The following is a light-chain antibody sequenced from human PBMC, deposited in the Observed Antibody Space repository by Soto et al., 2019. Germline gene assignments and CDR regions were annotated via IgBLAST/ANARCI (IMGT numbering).Light chain of an antibody. CDR2: EVT. J-gene: IGLJ2*01. Sequence: QSALTQPPSASGSPGQSVTVSCTGTSRDIGDYNWVSWYQQHPGKAPKLIIFEVTKRPSGVPDRFSGSKSGNTASLTVSGLQAEDEAHYYCSSYAGANTVLFGGGTKVTVL. CDR3: SSYAGANTVL. CDR1: SRDIGDYNW. V-gene: IGLV2-8*01.